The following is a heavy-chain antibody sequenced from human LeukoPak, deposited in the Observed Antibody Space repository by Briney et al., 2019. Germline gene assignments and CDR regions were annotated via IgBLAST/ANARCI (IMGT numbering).Heavy chain of an antibody. CDR2: ISTDSNSI. V-gene: IGHV3-21*01. Sequence: GGSLRLSCVASGFTFTSYWMSWVRQAPGKGLEWVSSISTDSNSIFDADSVKGRFSISRDNTNNSVYLQMNSLRAEDTAVYYCARGYGGLRSWFDPWGQGTLVTVSS. CDR1: GFTFTSYW. J-gene: IGHJ5*02. D-gene: IGHD4-23*01. CDR3: ARGYGGLRSWFDP.